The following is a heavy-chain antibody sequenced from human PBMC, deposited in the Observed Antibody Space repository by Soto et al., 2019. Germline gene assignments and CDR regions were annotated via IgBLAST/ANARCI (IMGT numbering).Heavy chain of an antibody. CDR2: ISAYNGNT. CDR1: GYTFTGYY. J-gene: IGHJ5*02. Sequence: ASVKVSCKASGYTFTGYYMHWVRQAPGQGLEWMGWISAYNGNTNYAQKLQGRVTMTTDTSTSTAYMELRSLRSDDTAVYYCARYGYNWNYYWFDPWGQGTLVTVSS. CDR3: ARYGYNWNYYWFDP. D-gene: IGHD1-7*01. V-gene: IGHV1-18*04.